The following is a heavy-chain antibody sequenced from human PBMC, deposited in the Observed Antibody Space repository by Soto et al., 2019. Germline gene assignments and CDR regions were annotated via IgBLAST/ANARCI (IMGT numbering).Heavy chain of an antibody. CDR3: ARDAAVAGETDRFDS. D-gene: IGHD6-19*01. J-gene: IGHJ4*02. CDR1: SGSIKADVW. CDR2: IYQNGHT. V-gene: IGHV4-4*02. Sequence: KPSETLSLTCTVSSGSIKADVWWSWLRRPPGKGLEWIGEIYQNGHTNYNPSLKSRVTMSVDKSKNQFSLMLTSVTAADTAMYYCARDAAVAGETDRFDSWGQGILVTVSS.